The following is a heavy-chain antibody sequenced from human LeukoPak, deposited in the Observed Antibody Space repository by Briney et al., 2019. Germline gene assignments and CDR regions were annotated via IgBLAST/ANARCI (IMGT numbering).Heavy chain of an antibody. CDR3: ARRYCSSTSCYLAFDI. CDR1: GYTFTSFG. CDR2: ISAYNGNT. Sequence: ASVKVSCKASGYTFTSFGISWVRHAPGQGLEWMGRISAYNGNTNYAQKVQGRVTMTTDTSTSTAYMELRSLRSDDTAVYYCARRYCSSTSCYLAFDIWGQGTMVTVSS. D-gene: IGHD2-2*01. V-gene: IGHV1-18*01. J-gene: IGHJ3*02.